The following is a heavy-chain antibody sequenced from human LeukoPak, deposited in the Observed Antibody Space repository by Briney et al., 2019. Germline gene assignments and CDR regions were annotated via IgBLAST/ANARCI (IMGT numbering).Heavy chain of an antibody. D-gene: IGHD6-6*01. V-gene: IGHV1-2*02. Sequence: ASVKLSRKASGYTFTGYYMHWVREAPGQGREWVGWINPNSGGTNYAQKFQGRVTMTRDTSISTAYMELSRLRSDDTAVYYCARRFGSIAARQEYFQHWGQGTLVTVSS. CDR3: ARRFGSIAARQEYFQH. J-gene: IGHJ1*01. CDR1: GYTFTGYY. CDR2: INPNSGGT.